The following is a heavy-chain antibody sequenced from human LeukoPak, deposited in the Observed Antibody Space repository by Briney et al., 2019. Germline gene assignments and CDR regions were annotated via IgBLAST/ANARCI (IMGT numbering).Heavy chain of an antibody. V-gene: IGHV3-21*01. D-gene: IGHD2-2*02. J-gene: IGHJ4*02. Sequence: GSLRLSCAASGFIFSDYAMTWVRQAPGKGLEWVSALSGSGGSSSYYADSVKGRFTISRDNAKNSLYLQMNSLRAEDTAVYYCARDPPKRYCSSTSCYINYFDYWGQGTLVTVSS. CDR3: ARDPPKRYCSSTSCYINYFDY. CDR1: GFIFSDYA. CDR2: LSGSGGSSS.